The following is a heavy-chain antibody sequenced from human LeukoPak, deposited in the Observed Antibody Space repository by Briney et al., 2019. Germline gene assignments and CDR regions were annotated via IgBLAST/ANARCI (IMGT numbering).Heavy chain of an antibody. Sequence: GGSLRLSCAASGFTFKTYSMNWVRQAPGKGLEWVSGVSWNNGSIGYADFVKGRFTNSRDNAKNSLYLQMNSLRAEDTAVYYCARALTYNYFDYWGQGTLVTVSS. CDR3: ARALTYNYFDY. CDR2: VSWNNGSI. V-gene: IGHV3-48*04. J-gene: IGHJ4*02. D-gene: IGHD1-14*01. CDR1: GFTFKTYS.